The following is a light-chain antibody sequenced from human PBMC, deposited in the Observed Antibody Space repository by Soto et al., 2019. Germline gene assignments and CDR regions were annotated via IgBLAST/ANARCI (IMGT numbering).Light chain of an antibody. CDR1: QSVSSY. CDR2: DAS. CDR3: QLRSNWPPWT. Sequence: EIVLTHSPATLSLSPGERATLSCRASQSVSSYLAWYQQKPGQAPRLLIIDASHRATGIPARFSGSGSGTNFTLTISSLEPEDMAVYYCQLRSNWPPWTFGQGTKVDIK. J-gene: IGKJ1*01. V-gene: IGKV3-11*01.